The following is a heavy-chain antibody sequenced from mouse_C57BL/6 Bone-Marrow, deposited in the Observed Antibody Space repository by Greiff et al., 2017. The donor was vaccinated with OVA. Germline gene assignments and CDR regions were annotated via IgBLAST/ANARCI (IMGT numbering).Heavy chain of an antibody. J-gene: IGHJ4*01. V-gene: IGHV2-6*01. CDR3: AIYYGSKGGYAMDY. D-gene: IGHD1-1*01. CDR1: GFSLTSYG. CDR2: IWGVGST. Sequence: VKLMESGPGLVAPSQSLSITCTVSGFSLTSYGVDWVRQSPGKGLEWLGVIWGVGSTNYNSALKSSLSISKDNSKSQVFLKMNSLQTDDTAMYYCAIYYGSKGGYAMDYWGQGTSVTVSS.